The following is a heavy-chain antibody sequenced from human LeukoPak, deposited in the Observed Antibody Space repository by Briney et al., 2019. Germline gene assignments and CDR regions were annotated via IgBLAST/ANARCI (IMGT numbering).Heavy chain of an antibody. CDR2: IYYSGST. CDR1: GGSFSGYY. CDR3: AREVTGSYLDY. J-gene: IGHJ4*02. V-gene: IGHV4-31*11. Sequence: PSETLSLTCAVYGGSFSGYYWSWIRQHPGKGLEWIGYIYYSGSTYYNPSLKSRVTISVDTSKDQFSLKLSSVTAADTAVYYCAREVTGSYLDYWGQGTLVTVSS. D-gene: IGHD3-10*01.